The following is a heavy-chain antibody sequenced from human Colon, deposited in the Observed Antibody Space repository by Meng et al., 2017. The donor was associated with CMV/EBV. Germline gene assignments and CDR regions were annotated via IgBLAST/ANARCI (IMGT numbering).Heavy chain of an antibody. J-gene: IGHJ6*02. CDR1: GFTFSSYS. CDR2: ISPSNDYI. V-gene: IGHV3-21*01. D-gene: IGHD2-2*01. CDR3: ARLGGVPAALLL. Sequence: GESLKISCAASGFTFSSYSMNWVRQAPGKGLEWIASISPSNDYIYFADSVKGRFTISRDNAKNSLYLQMNSLRAEDTAVYYCARLGGVPAALLLWGQGTTVTVSS.